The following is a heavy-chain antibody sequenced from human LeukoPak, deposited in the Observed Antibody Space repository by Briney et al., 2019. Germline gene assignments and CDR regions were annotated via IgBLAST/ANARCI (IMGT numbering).Heavy chain of an antibody. Sequence: PSETLSLTCTVSGASISSFYWSWIRLSPGKGLEWIGYIYYSGSTNYNPSLKSRVTISVDTSKNQFSLKLSSVTAADTAVYYCARASYYYYMDVWGKGTTVTVSS. J-gene: IGHJ6*03. V-gene: IGHV4-59*01. CDR3: ARASYYYYMDV. CDR2: IYYSGST. CDR1: GASISSFY.